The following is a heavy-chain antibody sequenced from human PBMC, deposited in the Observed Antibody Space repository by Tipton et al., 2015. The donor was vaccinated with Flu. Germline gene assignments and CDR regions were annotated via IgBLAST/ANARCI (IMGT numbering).Heavy chain of an antibody. J-gene: IGHJ4*02. V-gene: IGHV3-33*06. CDR3: AKDGWDTSGWYPFDY. D-gene: IGHD6-19*01. CDR2: IWYDGSNK. Sequence: SLRLSCAASGFIFSTYGMHWVRQAPGKGLEWVAVIWYDGSNKYYADSVKGRFTISRDNSKNMVYLQMNSLRAEDTAVYYCAKDGWDTSGWYPFDYWGQGTLVTVSS. CDR1: GFIFSTYG.